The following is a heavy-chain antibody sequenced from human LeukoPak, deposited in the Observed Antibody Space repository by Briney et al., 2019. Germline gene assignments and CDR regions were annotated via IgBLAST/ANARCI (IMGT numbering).Heavy chain of an antibody. J-gene: IGHJ6*02. CDR3: ARGATTWAREVVDYYGMDF. CDR2: MNPNSGNT. V-gene: IGHV1-8*01. D-gene: IGHD2-2*01. Sequence: ASVKVSCKASGYTFTSYDINWVRQATGQGLEWMGWMNPNSGNTGYAQKFQGRVTKTRNTSISTAYMELSSLRSEDTAVYYCARGATTWAREVVDYYGMDFWGQGTTVTVSS. CDR1: GYTFTSYD.